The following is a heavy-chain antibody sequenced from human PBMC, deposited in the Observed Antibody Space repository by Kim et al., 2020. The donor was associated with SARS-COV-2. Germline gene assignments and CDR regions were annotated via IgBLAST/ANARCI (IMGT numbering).Heavy chain of an antibody. CDR2: INAGNGNT. CDR1: GYTFSSYV. V-gene: IGHV1-3*01. CDR3: AREVIVLMLYAIDY. D-gene: IGHD2-8*01. Sequence: ASVKVSCKASGYTFSSYVMHWVRQAPGQRLEWMGWINAGNGNTKYSQKFKGRVTITRDTSARTVYMEMSSLRSEDTAVYYCAREVIVLMLYAIDYWGQGT. J-gene: IGHJ4*02.